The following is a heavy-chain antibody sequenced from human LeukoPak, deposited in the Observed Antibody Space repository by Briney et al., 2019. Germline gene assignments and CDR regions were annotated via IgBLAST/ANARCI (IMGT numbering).Heavy chain of an antibody. CDR1: GFTFSSYS. J-gene: IGHJ4*02. Sequence: GGSLRLSCAASGFTFSSYSMNWVRQAPGKGLEWVSSISRGSSYIYYADSVKGRFTISRDNAKNSLYLQMNSLRAADTAVYYCARDSGSYYEEYYFDYWGQGTLVTVSS. V-gene: IGHV3-21*01. CDR3: ARDSGSYYEEYYFDY. D-gene: IGHD1-26*01. CDR2: ISRGSSYI.